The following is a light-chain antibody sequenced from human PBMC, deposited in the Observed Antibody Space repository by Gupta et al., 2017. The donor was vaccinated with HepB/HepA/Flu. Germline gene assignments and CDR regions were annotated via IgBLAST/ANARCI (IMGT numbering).Light chain of an antibody. Sequence: EIVLTQSPGTLSLSPGERATLSCRASQSVSNSYLAWYQQKPGQAPRLLIYSTSTRAAGIPDRFSGSGSGTDFTLTITRLEPEDFAVYYCQQFGGSFPLTFGGGTKVAIK. CDR2: STS. CDR3: QQFGGSFPLT. J-gene: IGKJ4*01. CDR1: QSVSNSY. V-gene: IGKV3-20*01.